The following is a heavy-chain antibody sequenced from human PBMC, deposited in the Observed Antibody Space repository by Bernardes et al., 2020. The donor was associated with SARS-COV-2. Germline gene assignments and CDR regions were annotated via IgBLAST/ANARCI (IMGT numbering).Heavy chain of an antibody. CDR2: LIENGADT. D-gene: IGHD2-21*01. CDR3: AKDYRPKPYCDDDFYPIDH. V-gene: IGHV3-23*01. Sequence: GGSLRLSCVASGFTFSSHAMSWFRQAPGKGLEWVSGLIENGADTYYADSVKGRFTIASANSKNTVYLQMDGLRVEDKAVYYCAKDYRPKPYCDDDFYPIDHWGQGTLVTVSA. CDR1: GFTFSSHA. J-gene: IGHJ4*02.